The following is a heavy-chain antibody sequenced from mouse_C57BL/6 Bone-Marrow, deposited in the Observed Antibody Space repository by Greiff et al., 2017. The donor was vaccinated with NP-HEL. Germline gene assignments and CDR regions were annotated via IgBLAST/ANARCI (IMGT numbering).Heavy chain of an antibody. CDR2: ISNGGGST. D-gene: IGHD1-1*01. J-gene: IGHJ1*03. CDR1: GFTFSDYY. V-gene: IGHV5-12*01. CDR3: ARDGITTVVAHWYFDV. Sequence: EVQLVESGGGLVQPGGSLKLSCAASGFTFSDYYMYWVRQTPEKRLEWVAYISNGGGSTYYPDTVKGRFTISRDNAKNTLYLQMSRLKSEDTAMYYCARDGITTVVAHWYFDVWGTGTTVTVSS.